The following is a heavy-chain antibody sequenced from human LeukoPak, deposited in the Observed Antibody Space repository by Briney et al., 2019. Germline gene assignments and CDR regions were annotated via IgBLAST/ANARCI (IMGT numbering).Heavy chain of an antibody. J-gene: IGHJ4*02. CDR3: AKDQPYYDSSGYYYSSFDY. CDR1: GFTFSSYA. V-gene: IGHV3-23*01. CDR2: ISGSGGST. Sequence: GGSLRLSCAASGFTFSSYAMSWVRQAPGKGLEWVSAISGSGGSTYYAGSVKGRFTISRDNSKNTLYLQMNSLRAEDTAVYYCAKDQPYYDSSGYYYSSFDYWGQGTLVTVSS. D-gene: IGHD3-22*01.